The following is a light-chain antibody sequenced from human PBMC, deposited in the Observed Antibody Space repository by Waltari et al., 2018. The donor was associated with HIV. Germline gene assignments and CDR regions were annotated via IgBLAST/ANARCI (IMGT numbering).Light chain of an antibody. CDR1: QSITKY. V-gene: IGKV1-39*01. Sequence: DIQMTQSPSSLSASVGDRVTITCRASQSITKYLNWYKQKPVTAPKLLIYATSSLQSGVPSRFSGRGSGTVFTLTIDSLQPEDFATYYCQQSYNNPWTFGQGTKVEMK. CDR3: QQSYNNPWT. CDR2: ATS. J-gene: IGKJ1*01.